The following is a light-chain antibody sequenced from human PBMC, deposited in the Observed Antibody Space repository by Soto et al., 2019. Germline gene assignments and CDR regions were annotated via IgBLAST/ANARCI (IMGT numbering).Light chain of an antibody. V-gene: IGLV7-46*01. J-gene: IGLJ2*01. CDR3: LLSYRGAGEV. Sequence: QAVVTQEPSLTVSPGGTGTLTCGSSTGAVTSGHYPYWFQQKPGQAPRTLIYDTSNKHSWTPARFSGSLLGGKATLTLSGAQPEDEADYYCLLSYRGAGEVFGGWTKLTVL. CDR2: DTS. CDR1: TGAVTSGHY.